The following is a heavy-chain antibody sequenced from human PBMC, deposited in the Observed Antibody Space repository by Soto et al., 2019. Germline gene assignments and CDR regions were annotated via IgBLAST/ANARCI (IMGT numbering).Heavy chain of an antibody. J-gene: IGHJ6*02. CDR2: IIPILGTA. CDR3: ARHSLPIAARLNYYYYGMDV. Sequence: SVKVSCKASGGTFSSYAISWVRQAPGQGLEWMGGIIPILGTANYAQKFQGRVTITADKSTSTAYMELSSLRSEDTAVYYCARHSLPIAARLNYYYYGMDVWGQGTTVTVSS. D-gene: IGHD6-6*01. V-gene: IGHV1-69*10. CDR1: GGTFSSYA.